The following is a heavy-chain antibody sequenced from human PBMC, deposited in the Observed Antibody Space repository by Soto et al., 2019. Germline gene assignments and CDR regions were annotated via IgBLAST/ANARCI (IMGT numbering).Heavy chain of an antibody. CDR3: ARGRRKQLLVAAELFDY. Sequence: GGSLRLSCAASGFTFGSYIMNWVGQAPGKGLEWVSYISSSSSTIYYADSVKGRFTISRDNAKNSLYLQVNSLRAEDTAVYYCARGRRKQLLVAAELFDYWGQGT. J-gene: IGHJ4*02. CDR1: GFTFGSYI. CDR2: ISSSSSTI. V-gene: IGHV3-48*01. D-gene: IGHD6-19*01.